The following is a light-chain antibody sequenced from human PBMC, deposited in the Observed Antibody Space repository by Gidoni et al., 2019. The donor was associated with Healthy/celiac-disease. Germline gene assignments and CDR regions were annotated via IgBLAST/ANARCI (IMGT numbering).Light chain of an antibody. CDR1: QGISSD. CDR3: QQYYSYPRG. CDR2: AAS. J-gene: IGKJ3*01. V-gene: IGKV1-8*01. Sequence: AIRMTQSTSSLSASTGDRVTITCRASQGISSDLAWYQQKPGKAPKLLIYAASTLQSGVPSRFSGSGSGTDFTLTISCLQSEDFATYYCQQYYSYPRGFGPGTKVDIK.